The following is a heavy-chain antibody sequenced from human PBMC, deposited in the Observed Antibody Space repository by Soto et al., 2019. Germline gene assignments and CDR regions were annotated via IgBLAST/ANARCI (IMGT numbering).Heavy chain of an antibody. J-gene: IGHJ3*02. D-gene: IGHD4-17*01. CDR3: SPLPTGDAFDI. Sequence: EVQLVESGGGLVQPGGSLRLSCAASGFTFSSYWMHWVRQAPGKGLVWVSRINSDGSSTSYADSVKGRFTISSDNAKNTLYLQMNSLTAEDTAVYYFSPLPTGDAFDIWGQGKMVTVSS. CDR1: GFTFSSYW. CDR2: INSDGSST. V-gene: IGHV3-74*01.